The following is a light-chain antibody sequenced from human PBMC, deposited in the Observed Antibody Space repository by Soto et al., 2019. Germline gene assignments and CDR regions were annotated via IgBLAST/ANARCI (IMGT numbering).Light chain of an antibody. CDR2: GAS. CDR3: QQYDTSPRT. Sequence: EVMLTQSPGTLSLSPGERATLSCRASQSVSSNYLAWYQQKSGQAPRLLIYGASNRATGIPDRFSGSGSGTDFTLTIRGLEPEDFAVYSCQQYDTSPRTFGQGTKVEFK. J-gene: IGKJ1*01. CDR1: QSVSSNY. V-gene: IGKV3-20*01.